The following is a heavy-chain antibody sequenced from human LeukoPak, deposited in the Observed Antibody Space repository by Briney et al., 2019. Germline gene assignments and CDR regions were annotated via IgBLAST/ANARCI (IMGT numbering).Heavy chain of an antibody. Sequence: SGPTLVKPTQTLTLTCTFSGFSLSNSGVGVGWIRQPPGKALEWLALIYWDDDKRYSPSLKSRLTITKDTSKNQVVLTMTNMDPVDTATYYCAHYGVGIVATIFGYWGQGTLVTVSS. CDR3: AHYGVGIVATIFGY. CDR2: IYWDDDK. V-gene: IGHV2-5*02. J-gene: IGHJ4*02. CDR1: GFSLSNSGVG. D-gene: IGHD5-12*01.